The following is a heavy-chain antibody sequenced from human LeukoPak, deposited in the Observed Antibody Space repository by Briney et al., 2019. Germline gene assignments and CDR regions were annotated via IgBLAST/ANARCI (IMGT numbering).Heavy chain of an antibody. CDR3: ASSYSGSHPIFDY. J-gene: IGHJ4*02. CDR2: IYTSGST. D-gene: IGHD1-26*01. Sequence: SETLSLTCTVSGGSISSYSWSWIWQPAGKGLEWIGRIYTSGSTNYNPSLKSRVTMSVDTSKNQFSLKLSSVTAADTAVYYCASSYSGSHPIFDYWGQGTLVTVSS. V-gene: IGHV4-4*07. CDR1: GGSISSYS.